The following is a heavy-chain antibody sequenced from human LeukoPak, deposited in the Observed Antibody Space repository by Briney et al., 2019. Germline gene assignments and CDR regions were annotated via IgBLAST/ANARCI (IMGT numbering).Heavy chain of an antibody. CDR1: GFTFSSYE. CDR3: AMAAYYDMDGYYYYYGMDV. Sequence: GGSLRLSCAASGFTFSSYEMNWVRQAPGKGLEWVSYISSSGSTIYYADSVKGRFTISRDNAKNSLYLQMNSLRAEDTAVYYCAMAAYYDMDGYYYYYGMDVWGQGTTVTVSS. CDR2: ISSSGSTI. D-gene: IGHD3-9*01. J-gene: IGHJ6*02. V-gene: IGHV3-48*03.